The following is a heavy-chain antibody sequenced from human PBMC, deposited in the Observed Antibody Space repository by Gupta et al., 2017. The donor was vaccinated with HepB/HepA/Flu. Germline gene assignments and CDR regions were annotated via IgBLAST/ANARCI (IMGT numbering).Heavy chain of an antibody. V-gene: IGHV4-34*01. D-gene: IGHD2-2*02. J-gene: IGHJ3*02. CDR2: INHGGST. CDR3: ARGEIVVVPAAISFGAFDI. CDR1: GGSFSGYD. Sequence: QVQLQQLGAGLLKPSETLSLTCAVYGGSFSGYDWSWIRQHPGKGLEWIGEINHGGSTNYNPSLKSRVTISVDTSKNQFSLKLSSVTAADTAVYYCARGEIVVVPAAISFGAFDIWGQGTMVTVSS.